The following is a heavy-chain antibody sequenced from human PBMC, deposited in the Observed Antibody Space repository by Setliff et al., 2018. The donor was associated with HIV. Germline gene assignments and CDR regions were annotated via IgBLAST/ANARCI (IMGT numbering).Heavy chain of an antibody. CDR2: MNPKSGNT. D-gene: IGHD1-26*01. V-gene: IGHV1-8*02. Sequence: ASVKVSCKTSGYTFTSHDIDWVRQAPGQGLEWMGWMNPKSGNTGYARKFQGRVTMTRDTSIDTAYMELTSLTSEDTAVYYCVREERAADSGSYYSSRWFDRWGQGTLVTVSS. CDR3: VREERAADSGSYYSSRWFDR. J-gene: IGHJ5*02. CDR1: GYTFTSHD.